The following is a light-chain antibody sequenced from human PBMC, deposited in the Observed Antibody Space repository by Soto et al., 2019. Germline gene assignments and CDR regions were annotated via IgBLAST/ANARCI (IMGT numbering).Light chain of an antibody. Sequence: LMSHSPTPMSGSXGERATXSFXASRSVRSNLAWYQQKPGQSPRLLISDASNSSTCIPSRFSGGRSGTDFTLTISSLEPEDFAVYYCQHYNNSHSWTFGEGTKADIK. CDR2: DAS. CDR1: RSVRSN. J-gene: IGKJ1*01. CDR3: QHYNNSHSWT. V-gene: IGKV3D-15*01.